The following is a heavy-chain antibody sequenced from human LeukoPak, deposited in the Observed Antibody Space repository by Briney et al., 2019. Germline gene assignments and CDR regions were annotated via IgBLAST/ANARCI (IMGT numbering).Heavy chain of an antibody. CDR3: ARVGRSSGWYY. D-gene: IGHD6-19*01. CDR1: GGTFSSYA. V-gene: IGHV1-2*06. CDR2: INPNSGGT. Sequence: AASVKVSCKASGGTFSSYAISWVRQAPGQGLEWMGRINPNSGGTNYAQKFQGRVTMTRDTSISTAYMELSRLRSDDTAVYYCARVGRSSGWYYWGQGTLVTVSS. J-gene: IGHJ4*02.